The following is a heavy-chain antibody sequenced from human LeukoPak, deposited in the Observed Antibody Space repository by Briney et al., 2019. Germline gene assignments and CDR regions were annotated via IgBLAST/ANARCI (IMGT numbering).Heavy chain of an antibody. V-gene: IGHV3-53*01. Sequence: GGSLRLSCAASGFSVRTTYMSWVRQAPGKGLEWVSVLYTGGGTDHADSVKGRFTISRDNAKNSLYLQMNSLRVEDTAVYYCAREFRSGYNSRWFDYWGQGTLVTVSS. CDR1: GFSVRTTY. J-gene: IGHJ5*01. CDR3: AREFRSGYNSRWFDY. CDR2: LYTGGGT. D-gene: IGHD6-19*01.